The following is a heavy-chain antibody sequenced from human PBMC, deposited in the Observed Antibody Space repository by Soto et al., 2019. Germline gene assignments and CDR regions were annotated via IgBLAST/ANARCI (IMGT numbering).Heavy chain of an antibody. D-gene: IGHD5-12*01. CDR3: ARRGNQWLGNNWFDP. J-gene: IGHJ5*02. Sequence: GESLKISCKGSGYSFTSYWIGWVRQMPGKGLEWMGIIYPGDSDTRYSPSFQGQVTISADKSISTAYLQWSSLKASDTAMYYCARRGNQWLGNNWFDPWGQGTRVTVSS. V-gene: IGHV5-51*01. CDR2: IYPGDSDT. CDR1: GYSFTSYW.